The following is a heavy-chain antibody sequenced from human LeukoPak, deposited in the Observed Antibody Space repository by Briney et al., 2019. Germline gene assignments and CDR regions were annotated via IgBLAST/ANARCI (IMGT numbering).Heavy chain of an antibody. CDR3: ARDYAGSPDY. J-gene: IGHJ4*02. D-gene: IGHD3-10*01. V-gene: IGHV3-74*03. Sequence: GGSLRLSCTASGFTFSTYWINWVRQSPGKGLVWVALINGDGSTTTHADSVQGRFTISRDNAKNTAYLQMNSLSDEDTAVYYCARDYAGSPDYWGQGTLVTVSA. CDR1: GFTFSTYW. CDR2: INGDGSTT.